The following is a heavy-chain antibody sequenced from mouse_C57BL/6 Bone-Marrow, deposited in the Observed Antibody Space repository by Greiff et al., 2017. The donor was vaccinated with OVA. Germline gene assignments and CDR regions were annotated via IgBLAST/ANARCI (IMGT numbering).Heavy chain of an antibody. Sequence: EVQLVESGGGLVQPGGSLKLSCAASGFTFSDYYMYWVRQTPEKRLEWVAYISNGGGSTYYPDTVKGRFTISRDNAKNTLYLQMSRLKSEDTAMYYCARERGTTVVDYYAMDYWGQGTSVTVSS. J-gene: IGHJ4*01. CDR1: GFTFSDYY. CDR2: ISNGGGST. D-gene: IGHD1-1*01. V-gene: IGHV5-12*01. CDR3: ARERGTTVVDYYAMDY.